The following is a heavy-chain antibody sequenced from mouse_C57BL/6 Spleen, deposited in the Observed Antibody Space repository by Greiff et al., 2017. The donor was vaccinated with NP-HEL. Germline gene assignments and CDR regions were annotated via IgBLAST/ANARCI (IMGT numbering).Heavy chain of an antibody. D-gene: IGHD2-4*01. CDR1: GYTFTSYW. J-gene: IGHJ4*01. V-gene: IGHV1-7*01. Sequence: QVHVKQSGAELAKPGASVKLSCKASGYTFTSYWMHWVKQRPGQGLEWIGYINPSSGYTKYNQKFKDKATLTADKSSSTAYMQLSSLTYEDSAVYYCARPYYDYDAGLSMDYWGQGTSVTVSS. CDR3: ARPYYDYDAGLSMDY. CDR2: INPSSGYT.